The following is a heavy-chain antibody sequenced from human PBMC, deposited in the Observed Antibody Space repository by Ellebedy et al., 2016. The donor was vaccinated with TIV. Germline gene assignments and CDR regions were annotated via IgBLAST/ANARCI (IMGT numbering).Heavy chain of an antibody. Sequence: SETLSLTCTVSGGSISSGGYYWSWIRQHPGKSLEWIGYIYYSGSTYYNPSLKSRVTISVDTSKNQFSLKLSSVTAADTAVYYCARGRWGATGDYWGQGTLVTVSS. CDR3: ARGRWGATGDY. CDR2: IYYSGST. D-gene: IGHD1-26*01. CDR1: GGSISSGGYY. J-gene: IGHJ4*02. V-gene: IGHV4-31*03.